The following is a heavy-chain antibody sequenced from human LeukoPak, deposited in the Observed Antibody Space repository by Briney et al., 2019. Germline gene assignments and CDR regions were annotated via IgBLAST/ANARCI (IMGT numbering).Heavy chain of an antibody. CDR1: GYTFTSYG. Sequence: GASVKVSCKASGYTFTSYGISWVRQAPGQGLEWMGWISAYNGNTNYAQKLQGRVTMTTDTSKRTAYMELRSLRSDDTAVYYCARDAYINYVYAFDIWGQGTMVTVSS. V-gene: IGHV1-18*01. J-gene: IGHJ3*02. D-gene: IGHD4-11*01. CDR3: ARDAYINYVYAFDI. CDR2: ISAYNGNT.